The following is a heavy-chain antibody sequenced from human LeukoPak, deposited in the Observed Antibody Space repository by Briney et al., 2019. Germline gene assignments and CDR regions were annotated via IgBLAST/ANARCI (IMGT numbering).Heavy chain of an antibody. Sequence: ASVKVSCKASGYTFTSYGISWVRQAPGQGLEWMGWISAYNGNTNYAQKFQGRVTITADKSTSTAYMELSSLRSEDTAVYYCARGARPPHYYYYMDVWGKGTTVTVSS. D-gene: IGHD5-12*01. CDR2: ISAYNGNT. CDR3: ARGARPPHYYYYMDV. J-gene: IGHJ6*03. CDR1: GYTFTSYG. V-gene: IGHV1-18*01.